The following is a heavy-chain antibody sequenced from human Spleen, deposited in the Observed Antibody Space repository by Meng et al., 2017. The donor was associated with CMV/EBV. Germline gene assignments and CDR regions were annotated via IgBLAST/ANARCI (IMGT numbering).Heavy chain of an antibody. CDR3: ARARSPTHFDY. Sequence: GESLKISCAASGFTFSSYPMHWVRQAPGKGLEWVAVISDGGGNNFFADSVEGRFTISRDNSKNTLYLQMNSLRAEDTAVYYCARARSPTHFDYWGQGALVTVSS. CDR2: ISDGGGNN. CDR1: GFTFSSYP. V-gene: IGHV3-30-3*01. J-gene: IGHJ4*02.